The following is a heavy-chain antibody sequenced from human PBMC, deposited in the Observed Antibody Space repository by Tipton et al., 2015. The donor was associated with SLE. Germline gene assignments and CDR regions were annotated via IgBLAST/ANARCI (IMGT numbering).Heavy chain of an antibody. CDR2: ISYDGTKK. CDR3: ARPSEEGYYESSALAY. CDR1: GFSFRSYG. V-gene: IGHV3-30*03. Sequence: RSLRLSCAASGFSFRSYGMNWVRQTPGKGLEWVAIISYDGTKKYYAASVEGRFSISRDNSKKTLFLDMHSLTSEDTAVYYCARPSEEGYYESSALAYWGQGTLVTVSS. D-gene: IGHD3-22*01. J-gene: IGHJ4*02.